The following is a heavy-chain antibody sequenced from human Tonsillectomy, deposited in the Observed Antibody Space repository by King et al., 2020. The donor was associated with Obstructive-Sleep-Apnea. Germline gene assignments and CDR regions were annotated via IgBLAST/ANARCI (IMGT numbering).Heavy chain of an antibody. Sequence: QLVQSGTEVKKPGESLKISCKISGYRFTSYWIAWVRQMPGKGLEWMGIIYPGDSDTRYSPSFQGQVTISADKSSSTAYLQWSSLKASDTAMYYCARPAGDSLAYFDYWGQGTLVTVSS. CDR3: ARPAGDSLAYFDY. J-gene: IGHJ4*02. V-gene: IGHV5-51*01. D-gene: IGHD4-17*01. CDR2: IYPGDSDT. CDR1: GYRFTSYW.